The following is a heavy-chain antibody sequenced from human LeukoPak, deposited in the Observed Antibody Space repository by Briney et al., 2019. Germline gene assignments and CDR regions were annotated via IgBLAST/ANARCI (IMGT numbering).Heavy chain of an antibody. V-gene: IGHV1-2*02. D-gene: IGHD6-19*01. CDR3: ARGVYIAVATPGGY. CDR2: INPNSGGT. Sequence: ASVKVSCKASGYTFTGYYIHWVRQAPGQGLEWMGWINPNSGGTNYAQKFQGRVTMTRDTSISTAYMELSRLRSDDTAVYYCARGVYIAVATPGGYWGQGTLVTVSS. CDR1: GYTFTGYY. J-gene: IGHJ4*02.